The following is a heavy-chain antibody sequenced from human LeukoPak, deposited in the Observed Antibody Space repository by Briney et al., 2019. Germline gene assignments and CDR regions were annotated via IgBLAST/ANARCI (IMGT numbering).Heavy chain of an antibody. CDR2: IYYSGST. Sequence: SETLSLTCTVSGGSISSSSYYWGWIRQPPGKGLEWIGSIYYSGSTYYNPSLKSRVTISVDTSKNQFSLKLSSVTAADTAVYYCAREGRRSSGWFFDYWGQGTLVTVSS. CDR3: AREGRRSSGWFFDY. CDR1: GGSISSSSYY. V-gene: IGHV4-39*07. J-gene: IGHJ4*02. D-gene: IGHD6-19*01.